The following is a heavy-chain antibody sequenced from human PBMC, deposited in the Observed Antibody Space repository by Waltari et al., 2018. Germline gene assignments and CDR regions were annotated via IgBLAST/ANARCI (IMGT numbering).Heavy chain of an antibody. CDR2: ISYSGAI. J-gene: IGHJ3*01. V-gene: IGHV4-39*01. D-gene: IGHD3-16*01. Sequence: VLFRPPPGKGLESTGTISYSGAIYNNPSLKRRLTISVDTSKNQFSLKLSSVTAADTALYYCATYVGASVGTAAFDVWGQGTMVTVSS. CDR3: ATYVGASVGTAAFDV.